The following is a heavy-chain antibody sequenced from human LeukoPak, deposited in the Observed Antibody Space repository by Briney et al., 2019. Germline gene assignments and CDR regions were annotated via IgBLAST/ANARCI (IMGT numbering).Heavy chain of an antibody. CDR3: ATIKRGYPYGYFDF. CDR2: MYDTVNT. CDR1: GGSISSHY. D-gene: IGHD5-18*01. V-gene: IGHV4-59*11. Sequence: SETLSLTCTVSGGSISSHYWSWVRQPPGKGLEWIGYMYDTVNTKVNPSLTSRLTLSADTSKNQFSLRLGSVTAADTAVYYCATIKRGYPYGYFDFWGQGILVTVSS. J-gene: IGHJ4*02.